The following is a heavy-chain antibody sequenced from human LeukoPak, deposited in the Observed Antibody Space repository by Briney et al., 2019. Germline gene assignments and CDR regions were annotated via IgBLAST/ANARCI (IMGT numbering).Heavy chain of an antibody. CDR1: GFTFSSYT. CDR2: ISYDGSNK. V-gene: IGHV3-30*04. D-gene: IGHD2-21*02. J-gene: IGHJ4*02. CDR3: AKASGHCSGGDCYYFDY. Sequence: PGRSLRLSCAASGFTFSSYTMHWVRQAPGKGLEWVSTISYDGSNKYYADSVKGRFSISRDNSKNTLYLQMNSLRAEDTAVYYCAKASGHCSGGDCYYFDYWGQGTQVTVSS.